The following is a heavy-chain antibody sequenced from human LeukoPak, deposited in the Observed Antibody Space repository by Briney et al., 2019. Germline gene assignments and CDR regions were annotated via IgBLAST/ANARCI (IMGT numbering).Heavy chain of an antibody. D-gene: IGHD1-26*01. V-gene: IGHV4-34*01. Sequence: SETLSLTCAVYGGSFSGYYWSWIRQPPGKGLEWIGEINHSGSTNYNPSLKGRVTISVDTSKNQFSLKLSSVTAADTAVYYCARVGFEGASDYWGQGTLVTVSS. J-gene: IGHJ4*02. CDR1: GGSFSGYY. CDR2: INHSGST. CDR3: ARVGFEGASDY.